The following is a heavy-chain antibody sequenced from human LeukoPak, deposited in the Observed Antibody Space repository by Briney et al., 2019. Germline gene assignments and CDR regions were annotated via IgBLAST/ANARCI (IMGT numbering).Heavy chain of an antibody. CDR2: IQQDGSEK. CDR1: GFTFNYYW. Sequence: PGGSLRLSCAASGFTFNYYWLTWVRQAPAKGLEWVANIQQDGSEKYYVDSVKGRFIISRDNAKHSLYLRMNSLRAEDTAVYYCARVRKLRTRGVMDPLDYWGQGTLVTVSS. J-gene: IGHJ4*02. D-gene: IGHD3-10*01. V-gene: IGHV3-7*01. CDR3: ARVRKLRTRGVMDPLDY.